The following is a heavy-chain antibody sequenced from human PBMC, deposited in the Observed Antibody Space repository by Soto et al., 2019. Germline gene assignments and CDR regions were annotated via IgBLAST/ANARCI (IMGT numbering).Heavy chain of an antibody. CDR1: GFTFSNYA. D-gene: IGHD2-15*01. Sequence: QVQLVESGGGVVQPGRSLSLSCAASGFTFSNYAMHWVRQAPDKALAWVTVISYSGSNKAYVDSVKGRFTISRDKSQNAQYLQMNSLRAEDTAVYYWVRVVREDIAVVVVARPGDYGMDVWGHGTTVTGSS. V-gene: IGHV3-30-3*01. J-gene: IGHJ6*02. CDR3: VRVVREDIAVVVVARPGDYGMDV. CDR2: ISYSGSNK.